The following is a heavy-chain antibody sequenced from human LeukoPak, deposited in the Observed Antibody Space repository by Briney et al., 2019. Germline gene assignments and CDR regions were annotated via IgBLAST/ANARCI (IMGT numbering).Heavy chain of an antibody. J-gene: IGHJ6*04. Sequence: PGGSLRLSCAASGFTFSSYEMNWVRQAPGKGLEWVSYISSSGSTIYYADSVKGRFTISRDNSKNSLYLQMNSLRAEDTALYYCAKDFRGNRGVGMDVWGKGTTVTVSS. D-gene: IGHD3-10*01. V-gene: IGHV3-48*03. CDR2: ISSSGSTI. CDR1: GFTFSSYE. CDR3: AKDFRGNRGVGMDV.